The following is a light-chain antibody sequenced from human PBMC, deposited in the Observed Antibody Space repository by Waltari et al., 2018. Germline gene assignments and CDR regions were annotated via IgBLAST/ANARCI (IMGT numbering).Light chain of an antibody. V-gene: IGLV2-11*01. CDR3: CSYAGSYTYV. Sequence: QSALTQPRSVSGSPGQSVTISCTGYSSDVAGYNYVSWYQQHPGKAPKLMIYDVTKRPSGVPDRFSGYKSGNTASLTISGLQAEDEADYYCCSYAGSYTYVFGTGTKVTGL. CDR2: DVT. CDR1: SSDVAGYNY. J-gene: IGLJ1*01.